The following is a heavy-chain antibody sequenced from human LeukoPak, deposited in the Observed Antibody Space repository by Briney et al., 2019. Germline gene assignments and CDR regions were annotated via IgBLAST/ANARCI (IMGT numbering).Heavy chain of an antibody. CDR3: ARAAMVAELVSPLSY. V-gene: IGHV5-51*01. CDR2: IYPGDSDT. D-gene: IGHD3-10*01. CDR1: GCIFTNYW. Sequence: GESLKISCKGSGCIFTNYWIGWVRQMPGKGLEWMGIIYPGDSDTRYSPSFQGQVTISADKSIRTAYLQWSSLKASDTAMYYSARAAMVAELVSPLSYCGDGTLVT. J-gene: IGHJ4*03.